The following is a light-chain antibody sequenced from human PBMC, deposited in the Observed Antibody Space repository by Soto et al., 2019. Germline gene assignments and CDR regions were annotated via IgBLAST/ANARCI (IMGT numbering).Light chain of an antibody. CDR3: CSYAGSRTYV. CDR1: SSDVGSYNL. Sequence: HSALTQPASVSGSPLQSITISCTGTSSDVGSYNLVSWYQQHPGKAPKLMIYEVSKRPSGVSNRFSGSKSGNTASLTISGLQAEDEADDYCCSYAGSRTYVFGTGTKVTVL. V-gene: IGLV2-23*02. CDR2: EVS. J-gene: IGLJ1*01.